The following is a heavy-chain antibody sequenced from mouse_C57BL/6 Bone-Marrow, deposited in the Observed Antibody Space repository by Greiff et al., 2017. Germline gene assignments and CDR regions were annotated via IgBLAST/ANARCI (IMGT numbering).Heavy chain of an antibody. V-gene: IGHV3-6*01. CDR3: ARGLL. D-gene: IGHD2-13*01. J-gene: IGHJ3*01. CDR2: ISYDGSN. CDR1: GYSITSGYY. Sequence: EVQLVESEPGLVKPSQSLSLTCSVTGYSITSGYYWNWIRQFPGNKLEWMGYISYDGSNNYNPSLKNRISITRDTSKNQFFLKLNSVTTEDTATYYCARGLLWGQGTLVTVSA.